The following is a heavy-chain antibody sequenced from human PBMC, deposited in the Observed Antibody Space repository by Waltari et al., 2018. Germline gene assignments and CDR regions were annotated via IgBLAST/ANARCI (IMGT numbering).Heavy chain of an antibody. CDR1: GGSISSYY. D-gene: IGHD3-3*01. CDR2: IYYSGST. J-gene: IGHJ6*02. CDR3: ARVEYYDFWSGSGTYGMDV. V-gene: IGHV4-59*01. Sequence: QVQLQESGPGLVQPSETLSLTCTVSGGSISSYYWSWIRPPPGKGLEWIGYIYYSGSTNYNPSLKSRVTRSVDTSKNQFSLKLSSVTAADTAVYYCARVEYYDFWSGSGTYGMDVWGQGTTVTVSS.